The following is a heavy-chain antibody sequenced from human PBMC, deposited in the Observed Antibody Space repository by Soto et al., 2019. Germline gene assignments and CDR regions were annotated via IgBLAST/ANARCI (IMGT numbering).Heavy chain of an antibody. CDR2: IYSREST. D-gene: IGHD1-26*01. V-gene: IGHV4-39*01. J-gene: IGHJ6*02. Sequence: QLQLQESGPGLVKPSETLSLTCTFSCGSIRSSSHYWGWIRQPPEKGLEWIGSIYSRESTYYNPSLKSRVTISVDTSKNQFFLKLSSVTAADTALYYCTRGQCVGIGMDVWGQGTTVTVSS. CDR1: CGSIRSSSHY. CDR3: TRGQCVGIGMDV.